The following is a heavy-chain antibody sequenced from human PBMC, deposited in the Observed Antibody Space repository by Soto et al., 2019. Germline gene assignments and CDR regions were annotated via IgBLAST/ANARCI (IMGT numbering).Heavy chain of an antibody. D-gene: IGHD5-12*01. J-gene: IGHJ6*02. V-gene: IGHV3-9*01. Sequence: EVQLIESGGGWVQPGTSLRVSCEASGFTFYEYAMHWVRQVPGKGLEWVSGISSDGDTIAYADSVQGRFTVFRDNAKNSLYLLMNSLRAEDTALYYCTKGGYDLIYYFGMDVWGQGTTVTVSS. CDR3: TKGGYDLIYYFGMDV. CDR1: GFTFYEYA. CDR2: ISSDGDTI.